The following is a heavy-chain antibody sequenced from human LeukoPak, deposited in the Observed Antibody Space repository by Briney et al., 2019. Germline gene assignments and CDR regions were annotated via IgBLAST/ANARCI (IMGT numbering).Heavy chain of an antibody. CDR1: GFTFSDVW. CDR2: IDQDGRGI. D-gene: IGHD4-11*01. Sequence: GGSLRLSCAASGFTFSDVWMSWVRQAPGKGLEWVANIDQDGRGIYYVDSVKGRFSISRDNTNNLLYLQMNSLRAEDTAMYFCARDSYRSLDYWGQGTLVTVSS. CDR3: ARDSYRSLDY. V-gene: IGHV3-7*01. J-gene: IGHJ4*02.